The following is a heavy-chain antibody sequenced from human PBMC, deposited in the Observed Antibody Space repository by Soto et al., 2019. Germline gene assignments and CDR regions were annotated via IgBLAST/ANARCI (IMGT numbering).Heavy chain of an antibody. CDR3: ARGYGRNFAY. CDR1: GGSLSGYY. D-gene: IGHD3-10*01. CDR2: INHSGST. V-gene: IGHV4-34*01. Sequence: SETLSLTCAVYGGSLSGYYWSGIRQPPGKRLEWIGEINHSGSTNYNPSLKSRVTISVDTSKNQFSLKLSSVTAADTAVYFCARGYGRNFAYWGQGTLVTVSS. J-gene: IGHJ4*02.